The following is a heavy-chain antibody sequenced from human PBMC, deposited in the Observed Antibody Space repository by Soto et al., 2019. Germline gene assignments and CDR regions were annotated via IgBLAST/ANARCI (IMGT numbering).Heavy chain of an antibody. CDR1: GFTFSSYG. Sequence: GGSLRLSCAASGFTFSSYGMHWVRQAPGKGLEWVAVISYDGSNKYYADSVKGRFTISRDNSKNTLYLQMNSLRAEDTAVYYCAKSLQYSSSWYRDAYYYYYGMDVWGQGTTVTVYS. CDR3: AKSLQYSSSWYRDAYYYYYGMDV. V-gene: IGHV3-30*18. D-gene: IGHD6-13*01. J-gene: IGHJ6*02. CDR2: ISYDGSNK.